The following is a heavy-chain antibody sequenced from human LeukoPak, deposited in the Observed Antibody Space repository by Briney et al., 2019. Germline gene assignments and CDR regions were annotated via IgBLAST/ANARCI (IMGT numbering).Heavy chain of an antibody. CDR1: GFTFSDYY. D-gene: IGHD3-22*01. V-gene: IGHV3-69-1*02. J-gene: IGHJ4*02. CDR3: ARAPRRITMIVVVIIAFDY. Sequence: GGSLRLSCAASGFTFSDYYMNWVRQAPGKGLEWVSSISSSSTIYYADSVKGRFTISRDNAKNSLYLQMNSLRAEDTAVYYCARAPRRITMIVVVIIAFDYWGQGTLVTVSS. CDR2: ISSSSTI.